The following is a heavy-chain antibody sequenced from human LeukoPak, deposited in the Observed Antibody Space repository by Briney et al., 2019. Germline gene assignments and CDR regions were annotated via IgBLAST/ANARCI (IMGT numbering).Heavy chain of an antibody. CDR2: IYSGGST. D-gene: IGHD3-10*01. CDR1: GFTVSSNY. J-gene: IGHJ4*02. V-gene: IGHV3-66*01. CDR3: ARDYYGSGSTPNFDY. Sequence: GGSLRLSCAASGFTVSSNYMSWVRQAPGKGLEWVSVIYSGGSTYYADSVKGRFTTSRDNSKNTLYLQMNSLRAEDTAVYYCARDYYGSGSTPNFDYWGQGTLVTVSS.